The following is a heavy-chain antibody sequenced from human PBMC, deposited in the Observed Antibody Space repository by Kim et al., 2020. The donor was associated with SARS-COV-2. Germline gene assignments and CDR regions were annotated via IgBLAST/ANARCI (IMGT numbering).Heavy chain of an antibody. CDR3: ARVYCSSTSCYGGGWYFDL. J-gene: IGHJ2*01. D-gene: IGHD2-2*01. CDR1: GGSISSGGYY. V-gene: IGHV4-31*03. CDR2: IYYSGST. Sequence: SETLSLTCTVSGGSISSGGYYWSWIRQHPGKGLEWIGYIYYSGSTYYNPSLKSRVTISVDTSKNQFSLKLSSVTAADTAVYYCARVYCSSTSCYGGGWYFDLWGCGTLVTVSS.